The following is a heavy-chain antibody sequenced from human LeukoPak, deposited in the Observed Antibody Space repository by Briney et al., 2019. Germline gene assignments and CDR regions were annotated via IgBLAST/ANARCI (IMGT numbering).Heavy chain of an antibody. Sequence: PGGSLRLSCAASGFTFSSYWMHWVRQAPGKGLVWVSRINSDGSSTSYADSVKGRFTISRDNAKNTLYLQMNSLRAEDTAVYYCARVTIFGYFDFWGQGALVTVSS. CDR3: ARVTIFGYFDF. D-gene: IGHD3-3*01. V-gene: IGHV3-74*01. CDR2: INSDGSST. J-gene: IGHJ4*02. CDR1: GFTFSSYW.